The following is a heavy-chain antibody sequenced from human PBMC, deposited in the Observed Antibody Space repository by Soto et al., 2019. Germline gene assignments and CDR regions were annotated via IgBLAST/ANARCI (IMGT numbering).Heavy chain of an antibody. J-gene: IGHJ4*02. CDR2: IIPVFGTS. D-gene: IGHD2-2*02. V-gene: IGHV1-69*13. CDR3: ARGSCSSTSCYKEYYFDL. Sequence: GASVKVSCKASGGTFSGYAISWVRQAPGQGLEWMGEIIPVFGTSNYAQKFQGRVTITADESTSTAYMELSSLRSEDTAVYYCARGSCSSTSCYKEYYFDLWGQGTLVTVSS. CDR1: GGTFSGYA.